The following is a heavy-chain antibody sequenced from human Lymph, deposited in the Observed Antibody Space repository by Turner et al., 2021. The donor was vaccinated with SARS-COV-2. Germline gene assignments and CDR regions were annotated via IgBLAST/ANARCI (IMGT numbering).Heavy chain of an antibody. Sequence: QVQLVESGGGVVQPGRSLRLSCAASGFTFSSYGMHWVRQAPGKGLEWVAVISYDGSNKYYADSVKGRFIISRDNSKNTLYLQMNSLRAEDTAVYYCAKDGGGYFDYWGQGTLVTVSS. J-gene: IGHJ4*02. V-gene: IGHV3-30*18. D-gene: IGHD3-10*01. CDR3: AKDGGGYFDY. CDR1: GFTFSSYG. CDR2: ISYDGSNK.